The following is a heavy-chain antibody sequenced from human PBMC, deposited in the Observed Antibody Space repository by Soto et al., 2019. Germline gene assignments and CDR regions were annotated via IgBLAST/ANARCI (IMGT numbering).Heavy chain of an antibody. CDR1: GFTFSCYS. V-gene: IGHV3-21*01. D-gene: IGHD3-22*01. Sequence: PGGSLRLSCAASGFTFSCYSMNWVRQAPGKGLEWVSSISSSSSYIYYADSVKGRFTISRDNAKNSLNLQMNSLRAEDTAVYYCARAFSSGYGTTYYYGMDVWGQGTTVTVSS. J-gene: IGHJ6*02. CDR3: ARAFSSGYGTTYYYGMDV. CDR2: ISSSSSYI.